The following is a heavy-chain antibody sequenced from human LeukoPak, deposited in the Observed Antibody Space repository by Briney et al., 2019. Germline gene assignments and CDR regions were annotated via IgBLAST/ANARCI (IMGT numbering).Heavy chain of an antibody. CDR1: GYSISSVYY. Sequence: PSEALSLTCAVSGYSISSVYYWGWIRQPPGRGLEWIGSIYHSGSTYYNPSLKSRVTISVDTSKNQFSLKLSSVTAADTAVYYCASPFGDYNILTGYVNWGQGTLVTVSS. CDR3: ASPFGDYNILTGYVN. V-gene: IGHV4-38-2*01. CDR2: IYHSGST. J-gene: IGHJ4*02. D-gene: IGHD3-9*01.